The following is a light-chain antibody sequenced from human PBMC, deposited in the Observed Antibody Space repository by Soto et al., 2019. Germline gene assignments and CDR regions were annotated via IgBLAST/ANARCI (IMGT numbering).Light chain of an antibody. CDR2: DVS. J-gene: IGLJ2*01. CDR1: SSDVGVYNY. Sequence: QSALTQPASVFGSPGQSITISCTGTSSDVGVYNYVSWYQQHPGKAPKLMIYDVSNRPSGVSNRFSGSKSGNTASLTISGLQAEDEADYYCSSYTSITNGVVFGGGTQLAGL. CDR3: SSYTSITNGVV. V-gene: IGLV2-14*01.